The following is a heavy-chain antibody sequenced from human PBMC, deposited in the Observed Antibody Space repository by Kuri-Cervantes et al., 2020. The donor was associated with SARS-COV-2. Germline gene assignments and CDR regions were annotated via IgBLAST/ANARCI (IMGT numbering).Heavy chain of an antibody. CDR2: IYYSGST. CDR1: GGSISSSSYY. CDR3: ARNRYVGGYCTGGVCRNYYMDV. Sequence: SETLSLTCTVSGGSISSSSYYWGWIRQPPGKGLEWIGSIYYSGSTYYNPSLKSRVTISVDTSKNQFSLKLSSVTAADTAVYYCARNRYVGGYCTGGVCRNYYMDVWGKGTTVTVSS. V-gene: IGHV4-39*01. D-gene: IGHD2-8*02. J-gene: IGHJ6*03.